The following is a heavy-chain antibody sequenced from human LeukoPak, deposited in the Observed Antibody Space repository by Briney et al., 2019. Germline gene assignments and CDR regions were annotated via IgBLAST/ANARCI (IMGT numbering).Heavy chain of an antibody. J-gene: IGHJ4*01. CDR3: ARFIGSSGYYDY. V-gene: IGHV4-59*01. D-gene: IGHD3-22*01. Sequence: ASETLSLTCTVSDGSISGFYWSWIRQPPGKGLELIGYIYSTGITDYNPSPTSRVTISVDTSKNQFSLKLSSVTAADTAVYYCARFIGSSGYYDYWGHGTLVTVPS. CDR2: IYSTGIT. CDR1: DGSISGFY.